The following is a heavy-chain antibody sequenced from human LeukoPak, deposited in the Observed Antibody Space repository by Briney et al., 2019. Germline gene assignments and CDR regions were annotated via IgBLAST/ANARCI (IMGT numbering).Heavy chain of an antibody. J-gene: IGHJ4*02. CDR1: GYTFTSYY. Sequence: ASVKVSCKASGYTFTSYYMHWVRQAPGQGLEWMGIINPSGGSTSYAQKFQGRVTMTRDMSTSTVYMDLRSLRSDDTAVYYCARGSTARYYYDTSGYYHGALDYWGQGTLVTVSS. CDR2: INPSGGST. CDR3: ARGSTARYYYDTSGYYHGALDY. V-gene: IGHV1-46*01. D-gene: IGHD3-22*01.